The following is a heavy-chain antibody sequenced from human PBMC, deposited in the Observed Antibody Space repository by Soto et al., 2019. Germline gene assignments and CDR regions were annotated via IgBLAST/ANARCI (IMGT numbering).Heavy chain of an antibody. D-gene: IGHD5-18*01. V-gene: IGHV4-34*01. J-gene: IGHJ5*02. CDR3: ARIGYKAMSRWWFAP. Sequence: SETLSLTCAVYGGSFSGYYWSWIRQPPGKGLEWIGEINHSGSTNYNPSLESRVTISVDTSKNQFSLKLSSVTAADTAVYYCARIGYKAMSRWWFAPCGQRTLVTVSS. CDR1: GGSFSGYY. CDR2: INHSGST.